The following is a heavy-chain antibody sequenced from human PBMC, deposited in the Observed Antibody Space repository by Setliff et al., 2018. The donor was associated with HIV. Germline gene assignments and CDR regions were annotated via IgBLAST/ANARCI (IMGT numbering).Heavy chain of an antibody. J-gene: IGHJ4*02. Sequence: PGGSLRLSCAASGFTFSSYGIHWVRQAPGKGLEWVALIWYDGSNKYYADSVKGRFTISRDNAKNTLYLQMNTLRAEDTAVYYCAGGYLSGWSATAANWGQGALVTVSS. CDR1: GFTFSSYG. CDR3: AGGYLSGWSATAAN. CDR2: IWYDGSNK. V-gene: IGHV3-33*03. D-gene: IGHD6-19*01.